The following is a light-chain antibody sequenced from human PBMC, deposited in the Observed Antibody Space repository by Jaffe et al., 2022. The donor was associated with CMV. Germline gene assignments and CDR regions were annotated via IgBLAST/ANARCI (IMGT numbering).Light chain of an antibody. CDR2: DVS. CDR1: SSDIGAYGY. J-gene: IGLJ2*01. Sequence: QSALTQPASVSGSPGQSITISCTGTSSDIGAYGYVSWYQQHTGKAPKLMIFDVSNRPSGVSNRFSGSKSGNTASLTISGLQAEDEADYYCSSFTSSSTLLFGGGTKVTVL. CDR3: SSFTSSSTLL. V-gene: IGLV2-14*03.